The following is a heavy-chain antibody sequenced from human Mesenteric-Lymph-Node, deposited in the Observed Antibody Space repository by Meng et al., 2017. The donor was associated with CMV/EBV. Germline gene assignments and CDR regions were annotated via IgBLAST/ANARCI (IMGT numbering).Heavy chain of an antibody. V-gene: IGHV3-11*01. J-gene: IGHJ4*02. Sequence: GSLRPPRAGSGFTFSDYYMSWIRQAPGKGLEWVSYISSSGSTIYYADSVKGRFTISRDNAKNSLYLQMNSLRAEDTAVYYCARDRPYPPHSSLGCWGQGTLVTVSS. D-gene: IGHD6-13*01. CDR3: ARDRPYPPHSSLGC. CDR1: GFTFSDYY. CDR2: ISSSGSTI.